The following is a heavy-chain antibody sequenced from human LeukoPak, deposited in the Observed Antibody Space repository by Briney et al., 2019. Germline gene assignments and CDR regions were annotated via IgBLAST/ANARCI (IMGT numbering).Heavy chain of an antibody. V-gene: IGHV3-23*01. Sequence: PGGSLRLSCAASGFTFSSYAMSWVRQAPGKGLVWVSTITDSSGNTFYTDSVKGRSTISRDNSKNTLYLQMNSLRAEDTAVYYCAKRGAGYYFDYWGQGTLVTVSS. J-gene: IGHJ4*02. D-gene: IGHD6-19*01. CDR1: GFTFSSYA. CDR2: ITDSSGNT. CDR3: AKRGAGYYFDY.